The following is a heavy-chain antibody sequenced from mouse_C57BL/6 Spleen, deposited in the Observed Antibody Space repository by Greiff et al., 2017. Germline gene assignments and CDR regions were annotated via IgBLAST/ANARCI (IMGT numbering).Heavy chain of an antibody. V-gene: IGHV14-4*01. Sequence: DVQLRESGAELVRPGASVKLSCTASGFNIKDDYMHWVKQRPEQGLEWIGWIDPENGDTEYASKFQGKATITADTSSNTAYLQLSSLTSEDTAVYYCTTGTRGYWGQGTTLTVSS. D-gene: IGHD2-14*01. CDR2: IDPENGDT. CDR3: TTGTRGY. CDR1: GFNIKDDY. J-gene: IGHJ2*01.